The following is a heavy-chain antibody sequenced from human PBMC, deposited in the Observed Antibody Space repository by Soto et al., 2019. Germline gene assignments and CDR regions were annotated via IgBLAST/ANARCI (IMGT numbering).Heavy chain of an antibody. Sequence: XXSLSLSFSASGFIFSSYWMCWLPQAPGKGLEWVASMNEYGSERYYVDSVKGRFTISRDNAKNSLYLQMNSLRAEDTAVYYCARATGADKEDYWGQGTLVTVSS. CDR3: ARATGADKEDY. CDR1: GFIFSSYW. V-gene: IGHV3-7*04. D-gene: IGHD3-10*01. CDR2: MNEYGSER. J-gene: IGHJ4*02.